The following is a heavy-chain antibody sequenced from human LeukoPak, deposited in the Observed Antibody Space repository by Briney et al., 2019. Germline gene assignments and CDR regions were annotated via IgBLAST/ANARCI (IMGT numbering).Heavy chain of an antibody. CDR2: IIPILGIA. V-gene: IGHV1-69*04. J-gene: IGHJ4*02. CDR1: GGTFSSYA. CDR3: ARDELGSSRACYDSSGHN. D-gene: IGHD3-22*01. Sequence: SVKVSCKASGGTFSSYAISWVRQAPGQGLEWMGRIIPILGIANYAQKFQGRVTITADKSTSTAYMELSSLRSEDTAVYYCARDELGSSRACYDSSGHNWGQGTLVTVSS.